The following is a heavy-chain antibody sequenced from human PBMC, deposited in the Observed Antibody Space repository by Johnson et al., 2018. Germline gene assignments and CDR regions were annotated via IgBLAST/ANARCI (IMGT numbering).Heavy chain of an antibody. CDR1: GFSFRSYW. CDR3: GREGYYDNKGKYLDDAFDI. V-gene: IGHV3-7*01. D-gene: IGHD3-16*01. CDR2: IKEDGSEE. J-gene: IGHJ3*02. Sequence: VQLVESGGGLVQPGGSLRLSCAASGFSFRSYWMSWVRQAPGKGLEWVANIKEDGSEEHYVDSVKGRFTISRDNGKNTLYLQMNNLRAEDTDVYHCGREGYYDNKGKYLDDAFDIWGQGKMVTVSS.